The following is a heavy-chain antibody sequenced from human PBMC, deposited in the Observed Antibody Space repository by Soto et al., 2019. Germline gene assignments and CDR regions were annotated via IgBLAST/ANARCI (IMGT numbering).Heavy chain of an antibody. J-gene: IGHJ5*02. CDR1: AGSISNYY. D-gene: IGHD6-13*01. V-gene: IGHV4-4*07. CDR2: IYSSGST. Sequence: QVQLQESGPGLVKPSETLSLTCIVSAGSISNYYWSWIRQPAGKGLEWIGRIYSSGSTHYNPSLKSRVTMSVDTSKNQFSLKLSSVTAADTAVYYCAKSGSSWLNWFDPWGQGTQVTVSS. CDR3: AKSGSSWLNWFDP.